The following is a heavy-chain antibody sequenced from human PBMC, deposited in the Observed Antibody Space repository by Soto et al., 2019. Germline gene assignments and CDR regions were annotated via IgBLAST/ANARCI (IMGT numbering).Heavy chain of an antibody. V-gene: IGHV1-18*04. CDR2: INPYNANV. CDR3: ARDRVAGIWGDAFDI. J-gene: IGHJ3*02. CDR1: GYTFTNHG. Sequence: QVQLVQSGAEVKKPGASVKVSCKTSGYTFTNHGINWVRQAPGQGLEWMGWINPYNANVNYAQKLQGRGTMTTDTSTSTAYMDLRSLTSDATAVYYCARDRVAGIWGDAFDIWGQGTMVTVSS. D-gene: IGHD3-16*01.